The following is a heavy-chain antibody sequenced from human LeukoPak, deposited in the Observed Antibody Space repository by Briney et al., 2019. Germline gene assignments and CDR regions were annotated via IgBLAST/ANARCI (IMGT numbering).Heavy chain of an antibody. V-gene: IGHV1-2*02. D-gene: IGHD3-3*01. Sequence: ASVKVSCKASGYTFTGYYMHWVRQAPGQGLEWMGWINPNSGGTNYAQKFQGRVTMTRDTSISTAYMELSRLRSDDTAVYYCARGLNDFWSGYWTQSNWFDPWGQGTLVTVSS. CDR2: INPNSGGT. CDR3: ARGLNDFWSGYWTQSNWFDP. CDR1: GYTFTGYY. J-gene: IGHJ5*02.